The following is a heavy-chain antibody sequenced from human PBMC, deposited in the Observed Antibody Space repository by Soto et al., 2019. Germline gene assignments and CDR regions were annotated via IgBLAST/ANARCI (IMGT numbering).Heavy chain of an antibody. CDR1: GFTFSSYS. V-gene: IGHV3-21*01. J-gene: IGHJ6*02. CDR3: ARDIVVVVAATDDYYYGMDV. CDR2: ISSSSSHI. Sequence: EVQLVESGGGLVKPGGSLRLSCAASGFTFSSYSMNWVRQAPGKGLEWVSSISSSSSHIYYADSVKGRFTISRDNAKNSLYLQMNSLRAEDTAVYYCARDIVVVVAATDDYYYGMDVWGQGTTVTVSS. D-gene: IGHD2-15*01.